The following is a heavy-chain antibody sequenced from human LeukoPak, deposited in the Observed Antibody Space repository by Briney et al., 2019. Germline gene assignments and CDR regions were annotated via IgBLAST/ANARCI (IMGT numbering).Heavy chain of an antibody. Sequence: GGSLRLSCAASGFTFSNYAMSWVRQAPGKGLEWVSTINDRGIATYYADSVKGRFTISRDNSKNTLYLQMNSLRAEDTAVYYCASSWGRGDYWGQGTLVTVSS. V-gene: IGHV3-23*01. J-gene: IGHJ4*02. CDR1: GFTFSNYA. CDR3: ASSWGRGDY. CDR2: INDRGIAT. D-gene: IGHD1-26*01.